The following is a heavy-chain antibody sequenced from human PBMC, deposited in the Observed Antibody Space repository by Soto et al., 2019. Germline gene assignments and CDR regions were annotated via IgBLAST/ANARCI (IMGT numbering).Heavy chain of an antibody. CDR1: GFNFSNYA. Sequence: GGSLRLSCVESGFNFSNYAVAWVRQAPGKGLEWVSSISGSGRGSRPYYADSVQGRFTISRDHSKNIVSLQMDSLRVDDTAVYYCTRERSLVSFLFDYWDPGTLVTVSS. D-gene: IGHD3-16*01. V-gene: IGHV3-23*01. CDR2: ISGSGRGSRP. J-gene: IGHJ4*02. CDR3: TRERSLVSFLFDY.